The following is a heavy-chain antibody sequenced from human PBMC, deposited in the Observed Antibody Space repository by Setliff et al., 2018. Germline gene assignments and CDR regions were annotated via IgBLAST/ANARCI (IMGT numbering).Heavy chain of an antibody. CDR1: DDSFTSSRYY. J-gene: IGHJ4*01. CDR3: VRPGGTTVVARHFDY. D-gene: IGHD2-15*01. Sequence: SETLSLTCTVSDDSFTSSRYYWGWIRQAPGSGLEWIGSISYSGTPYYNASVESRVTISIDTSRKQFSLELRSVNVADTATYYCVRPGGTTVVARHFDYWGSGILVTVSS. V-gene: IGHV4-39*01. CDR2: ISYSGTP.